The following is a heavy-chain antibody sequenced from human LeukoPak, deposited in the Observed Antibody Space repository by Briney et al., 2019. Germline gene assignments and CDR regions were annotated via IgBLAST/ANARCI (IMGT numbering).Heavy chain of an antibody. CDR3: ARDWTGLEPDAFDI. D-gene: IGHD3/OR15-3a*01. V-gene: IGHV1-69*01. Sequence: GASVKVSCKASGGTFSSYAISWVRQAPGQGLEWMGGIIPIFGTANYAQKFQGRVTITADESTSTAYMELSSLRSEDTAVYYCARDWTGLEPDAFDIWGQGTMVTVSS. CDR1: GGTFSSYA. CDR2: IIPIFGTA. J-gene: IGHJ3*02.